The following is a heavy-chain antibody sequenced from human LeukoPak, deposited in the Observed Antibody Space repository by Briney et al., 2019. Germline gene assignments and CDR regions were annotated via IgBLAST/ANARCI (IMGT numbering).Heavy chain of an antibody. CDR3: ARGLAGYSSSWYR. CDR2: INHSGST. D-gene: IGHD6-13*01. Sequence: SETLSLTCAVYGGSFSGYYWSWIRQPPGKGLEWIGEINHSGSTKYNPSLKSRVTISVDTSKNQFSLKLSSVTAADTAVYYCARGLAGYSSSWYRWGQGTLVTVSS. CDR1: GGSFSGYY. V-gene: IGHV4-34*01. J-gene: IGHJ4*02.